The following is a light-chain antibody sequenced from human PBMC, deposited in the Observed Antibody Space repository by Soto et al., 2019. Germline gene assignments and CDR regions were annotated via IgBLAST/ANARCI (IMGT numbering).Light chain of an antibody. Sequence: AIQMTQSPSSLSASVGDRVTITCRASQGIRSDLGWYQQKPGIAPKLLIYGASTLQSGVPSRFSGSGSGTDFTLTINSLQPEDFATYYCLQDYNYPHTFGQGTKLEIK. V-gene: IGKV1-6*01. CDR3: LQDYNYPHT. J-gene: IGKJ2*01. CDR1: QGIRSD. CDR2: GAS.